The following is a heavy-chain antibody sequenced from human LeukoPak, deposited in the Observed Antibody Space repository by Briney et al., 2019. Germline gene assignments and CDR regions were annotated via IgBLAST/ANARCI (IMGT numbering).Heavy chain of an antibody. CDR1: GGSFSGYY. V-gene: IGHV4-34*01. Sequence: SETLSLTCAVYGGSFSGYYWSWIRQPPGKGLEWIGEINHSGSTNYNPSLKSRVTISVDTSKNQFSLKLSSVTAADTAVYYCARGFLCGGDCNAFDIWGQGTKVTVSS. D-gene: IGHD2-21*02. J-gene: IGHJ3*02. CDR2: INHSGST. CDR3: ARGFLCGGDCNAFDI.